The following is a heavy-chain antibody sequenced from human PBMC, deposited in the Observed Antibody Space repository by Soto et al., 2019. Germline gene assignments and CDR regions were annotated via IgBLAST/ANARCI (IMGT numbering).Heavy chain of an antibody. CDR2: LSDNGGST. V-gene: IGHV3-23*01. CDR3: AKALSRDFSDYAY. Sequence: PGGSLRLSCAASGFTFSTYAMNWVRQAPGKGLEWVSALSDNGGSTYYADSVRGRFTISRDNSMNTLYLQMNSLRAEDTALYYCAKALSRDFSDYAYWGQGTQVTVSS. D-gene: IGHD3-10*01. J-gene: IGHJ4*02. CDR1: GFTFSTYA.